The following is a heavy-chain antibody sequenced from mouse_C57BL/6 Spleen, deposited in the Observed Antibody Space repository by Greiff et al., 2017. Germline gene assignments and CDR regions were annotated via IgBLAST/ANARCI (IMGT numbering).Heavy chain of an antibody. CDR1: GFTFSSYG. CDR3: ARQGEITTVVDGFAY. CDR2: ISSGGSYT. D-gene: IGHD1-1*01. Sequence: EVKLVESGGDLVKPGGSLKLSCAASGFTFSSYGMSWVRQTPDKRLEWVATISSGGSYTYYPDSVKGRFTISRDNAKNTLYLQMSSLKSEDTAMYYCARQGEITTVVDGFAYWGQGTLVTVSA. J-gene: IGHJ3*01. V-gene: IGHV5-6*01.